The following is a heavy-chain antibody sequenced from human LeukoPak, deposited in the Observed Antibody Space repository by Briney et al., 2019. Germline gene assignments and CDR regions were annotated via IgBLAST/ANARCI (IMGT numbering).Heavy chain of an antibody. CDR2: IYYSGST. V-gene: IGHV4-39*01. J-gene: IGHJ4*02. Sequence: SETLSLTCTVPGGSISSSSYYWGWIRQPPGKGLEWIGSIYYSGSTYYNPSLKSRVTISEDTSKNQFSLKLSSVTAADTAVYYCASNMAAIYYFDFWGQGTLVTVSS. CDR1: GGSISSSSYY. D-gene: IGHD2/OR15-2a*01. CDR3: ASNMAAIYYFDF.